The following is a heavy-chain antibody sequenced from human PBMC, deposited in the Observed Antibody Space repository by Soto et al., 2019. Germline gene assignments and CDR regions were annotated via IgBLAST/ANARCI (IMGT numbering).Heavy chain of an antibody. D-gene: IGHD1-1*01. J-gene: IGHJ4*02. V-gene: IGHV4-34*01. CDR2: INHSGST. CDR3: ARGRVQDIDY. Sequence: SETLSLTCAVYGGSFSCYYWSWIRQPPGKGLEWIGEINHSGSTNYNPSLKSRVTISVDTSKNQFSLKLSSVTAADTAVYYCARGRVQDIDYWGQGTLVTVSS. CDR1: GGSFSCYY.